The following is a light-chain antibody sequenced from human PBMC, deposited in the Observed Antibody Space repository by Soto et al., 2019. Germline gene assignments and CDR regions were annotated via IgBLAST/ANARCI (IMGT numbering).Light chain of an antibody. Sequence: QSVLTQPPSVSGTPGLRVNISCSGGISNIGKDTVNSYQQLPGTAPKLLMFNDDKRPSGVPDRCSGSRSGTSASLAISGLQSDDEAVYFCSTWDDSLNGWVFGGGTKLTVL. J-gene: IGLJ3*02. CDR3: STWDDSLNGWV. CDR1: ISNIGKDT. V-gene: IGLV1-44*01. CDR2: NDD.